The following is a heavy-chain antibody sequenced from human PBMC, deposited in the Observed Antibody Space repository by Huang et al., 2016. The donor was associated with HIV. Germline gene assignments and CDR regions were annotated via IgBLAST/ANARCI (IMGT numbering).Heavy chain of an antibody. CDR2: IYPVESKS. J-gene: IGHJ3*01. V-gene: IGHV5-51*03. Sequence: EVQLVQSGAEVKKPGESLKISCTGSGYSFSIHWIAWVRQMPGKGLEWMGIIYPVESKSTYSPSFEGHVSSSVDKSINTVYLHWSSLKASDTAIYYCAKGRRAFDVWGQGTWVTVSS. CDR3: AKGRRAFDV. CDR1: GYSFSIHW.